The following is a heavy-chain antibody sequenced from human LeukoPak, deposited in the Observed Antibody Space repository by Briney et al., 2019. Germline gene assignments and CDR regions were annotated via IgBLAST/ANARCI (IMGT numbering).Heavy chain of an antibody. J-gene: IGHJ4*02. CDR1: GFTFDDYA. CDR3: AKDNLAVPEQTIDY. V-gene: IGHV3-9*01. D-gene: IGHD1/OR15-1a*01. Sequence: PGGSLRLSCAASGFTFDDYAMHWVRQAPGKGLEWVSGISWNSGSIGYADSVKGRFTISRDNAKNSLYLQMNSLRAEDTALYYCAKDNLAVPEQTIDYWGQGTLVTVSS. CDR2: ISWNSGSI.